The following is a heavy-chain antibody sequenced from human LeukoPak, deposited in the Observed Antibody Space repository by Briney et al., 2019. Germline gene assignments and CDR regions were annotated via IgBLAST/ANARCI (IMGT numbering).Heavy chain of an antibody. V-gene: IGHV4-34*01. Sequence: SETLSLTCAVYGGSFSGYYWSWIRQPPGKGLEWIGEINHSGSTNYNPSLKSRVTISVDTSKNQFSLKLSSVTAADTAVYYCARDSDTAMVWGQGTLVTVSS. D-gene: IGHD5-18*01. J-gene: IGHJ4*02. CDR3: ARDSDTAMV. CDR2: INHSGST. CDR1: GGSFSGYY.